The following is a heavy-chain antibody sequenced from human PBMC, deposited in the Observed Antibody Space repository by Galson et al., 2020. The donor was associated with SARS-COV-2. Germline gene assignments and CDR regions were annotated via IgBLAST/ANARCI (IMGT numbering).Heavy chain of an antibody. D-gene: IGHD5-18*01. J-gene: IGHJ6*02. V-gene: IGHV3-30-3*01. Sequence: GGSLRLSCAASGFTFSSYAMHWVRQAPGKGLGWVAVISYDGSNKYYADSVKGRFTISRDNSKNTLYLQMNSLRAEDTAVYYCARVSTSDAMRWIQLWSAYYYYGMDVWGQGTTVTVSS. CDR2: ISYDGSNK. CDR1: GFTFSSYA. CDR3: ARVSTSDAMRWIQLWSAYYYYGMDV.